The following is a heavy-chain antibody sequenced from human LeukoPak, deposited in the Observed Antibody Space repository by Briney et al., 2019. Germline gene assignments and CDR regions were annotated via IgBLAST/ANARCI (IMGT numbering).Heavy chain of an antibody. CDR1: GGSISSYY. J-gene: IGHJ4*02. Sequence: SSETLSLTCTVSGGSISSYYWSWIRQPPGKGLEWIGYIYYSGSTNYNPSLKSRVTISVDTSKNQFSLKLSSVTAADTAVYYCARHNSSGWYGFDYWGQGTLVTVSS. D-gene: IGHD6-19*01. CDR2: IYYSGST. CDR3: ARHNSSGWYGFDY. V-gene: IGHV4-59*08.